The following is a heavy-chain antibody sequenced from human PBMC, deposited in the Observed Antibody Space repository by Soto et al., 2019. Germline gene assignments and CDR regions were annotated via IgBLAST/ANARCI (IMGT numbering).Heavy chain of an antibody. J-gene: IGHJ5*02. D-gene: IGHD3-10*01. V-gene: IGHV4-59*01. Sequence: SETLSLTCTVSGGSISSYYWSWIRQPPGKGLEWIGYIYYSGSTNYNPSLKSRVTISVDTSKNQFSLKLSSVTAADTAVYYCATAPRGGWFDPWGQGTLVTVSS. CDR1: GGSISSYY. CDR3: ATAPRGGWFDP. CDR2: IYYSGST.